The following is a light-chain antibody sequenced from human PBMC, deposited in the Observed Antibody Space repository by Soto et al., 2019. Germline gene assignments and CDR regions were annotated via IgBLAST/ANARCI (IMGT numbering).Light chain of an antibody. CDR1: QSIRRW. Sequence: DIQMTQSPSTLSASVRDRVTVACRASQSIRRWLAWYQQKPGKAPKLLIYDASNLESGVPSRFSGRGSGTEFTLTISSLQPDDFATYYCQQDNSYSPFTFGTGTKVDIK. J-gene: IGKJ3*01. CDR3: QQDNSYSPFT. V-gene: IGKV1-5*01. CDR2: DAS.